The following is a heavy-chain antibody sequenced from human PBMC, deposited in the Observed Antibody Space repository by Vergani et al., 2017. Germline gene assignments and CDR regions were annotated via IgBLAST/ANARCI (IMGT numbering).Heavy chain of an antibody. CDR2: IWYDGSNK. J-gene: IGHJ3*02. V-gene: IGHV3-33*01. CDR1: GFTFSSYG. D-gene: IGHD3-10*01. Sequence: QVQLVESGGGVVQPGRSLRLSCAASGFTFSSYGMHWVRQAPGKGLEWVAVIWYDGSNKYYADSVKGRFTISRDNSKNTLYLQMNSLRAEDTAVYYCARDRDYYGSDPGAFDIWGQGTMVTVSS. CDR3: ARDRDYYGSDPGAFDI.